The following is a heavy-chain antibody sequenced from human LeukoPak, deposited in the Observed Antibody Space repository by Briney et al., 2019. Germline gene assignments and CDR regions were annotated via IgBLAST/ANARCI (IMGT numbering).Heavy chain of an antibody. V-gene: IGHV1-2*02. CDR2: INPNSGGT. CDR3: ASSRPDTAILN. CDR1: GYTFTGYY. J-gene: IGHJ4*02. Sequence: ASVKVSCKASGYTFTGYYMHWVRQAPGQGLEWMGWINPNSGGTNYAQKFQGRVTMTTDTSTSTAYMELRSLRSDDTAVYYCASSRPDTAILNWGQGTLVTVSS. D-gene: IGHD5-18*01.